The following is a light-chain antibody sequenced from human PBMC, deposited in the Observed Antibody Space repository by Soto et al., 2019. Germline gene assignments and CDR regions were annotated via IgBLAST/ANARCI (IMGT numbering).Light chain of an antibody. Sequence: IQLTQSPSSLSASVGAIVTITCRASESISSYVGWYQQQPGKAPELLIYAASTLQSGVPSRFSGSGSGTDFTLTISCLQSEDFATYYCQQYYSFPHTFGGGTKVDIK. V-gene: IGKV1-9*01. CDR1: ESISSY. CDR2: AAS. J-gene: IGKJ4*01. CDR3: QQYYSFPHT.